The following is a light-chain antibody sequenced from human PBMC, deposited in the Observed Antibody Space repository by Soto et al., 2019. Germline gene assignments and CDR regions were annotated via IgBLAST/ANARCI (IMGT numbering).Light chain of an antibody. CDR2: KAS. V-gene: IGKV1-5*03. Sequence: DIQMTQSPSTLSGSVGDRVTITCLASQTISSWLAWYQQKPGKAPKLLIYKASTLKSGVPSRFSGSGSGTEFTLTISSLQPADFATYYCQHYNSYSEAFGQGTKVELK. J-gene: IGKJ1*01. CDR1: QTISSW. CDR3: QHYNSYSEA.